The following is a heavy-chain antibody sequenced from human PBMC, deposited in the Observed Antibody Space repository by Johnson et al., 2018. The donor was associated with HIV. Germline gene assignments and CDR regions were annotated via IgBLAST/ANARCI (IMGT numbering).Heavy chain of an antibody. CDR1: GFTFSSYG. CDR3: ARGLHTGYCSGGSCYGARAFDI. CDR2: IRYDGSNK. Sequence: QVQLVESGGGVVQPGWSLRLSGAASGFTFSSYGMHWVRQAPGKGLEWVAFIRYDGSNKYYANSVKGRFTSSRDNSKNTLYLQMCSLRAEDMAVYYCARGLHTGYCSGGSCYGARAFDIWGQGTMVTVSS. D-gene: IGHD2-15*01. V-gene: IGHV3-30*02. J-gene: IGHJ3*02.